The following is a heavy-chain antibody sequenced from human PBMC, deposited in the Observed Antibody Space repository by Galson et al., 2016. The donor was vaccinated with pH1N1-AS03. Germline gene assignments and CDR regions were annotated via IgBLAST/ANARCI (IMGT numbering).Heavy chain of an antibody. Sequence: SLRLSCAGAGFTFSSHDMYWVRQPPGKGLEWVSASGTAGDTYYAGSVKGRFTISRENAKNSLYLQMNSLRAGGTAVYYCARGEEGYFYGMDVWGEGTTVTVSS. CDR3: ARGEEGYFYGMDV. J-gene: IGHJ6*04. CDR2: SGTAGDT. CDR1: GFTFSSHD. D-gene: IGHD3-16*01. V-gene: IGHV3-13*01.